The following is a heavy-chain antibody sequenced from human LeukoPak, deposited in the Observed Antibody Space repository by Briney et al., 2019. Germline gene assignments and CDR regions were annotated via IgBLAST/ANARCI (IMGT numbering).Heavy chain of an antibody. CDR2: TKQDGSEK. Sequence: AGGSLRLSCAASGFTFSSYWMSWVRQAPGKGLEWVANTKQDGSEKYYVDSVKGRFTISRDNAKNSLYLQMNSLRAEDTAVYYCARDKLAWSLWFGELSLDYWGQGTLVTVSS. J-gene: IGHJ4*02. CDR1: GFTFSSYW. V-gene: IGHV3-7*01. D-gene: IGHD3-10*01. CDR3: ARDKLAWSLWFGELSLDY.